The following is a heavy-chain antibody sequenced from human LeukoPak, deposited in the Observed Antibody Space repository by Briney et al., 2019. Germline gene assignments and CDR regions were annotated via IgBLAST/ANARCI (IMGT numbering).Heavy chain of an antibody. Sequence: SETLSLTCTVSGGSISSYYWSWIRQPPRKGLEWIGYIYYSGSTNYNPSLKSRVTISVDTSKNQFSLKLSSVTAADTAVYYCARGSEYSSSSGIGYWGQGTLVTVSS. J-gene: IGHJ4*02. D-gene: IGHD6-6*01. CDR1: GGSISSYY. V-gene: IGHV4-59*01. CDR2: IYYSGST. CDR3: ARGSEYSSSSGIGY.